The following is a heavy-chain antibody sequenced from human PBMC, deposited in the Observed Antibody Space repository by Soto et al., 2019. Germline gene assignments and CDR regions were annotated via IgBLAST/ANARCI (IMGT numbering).Heavy chain of an antibody. CDR2: INPNSGGT. CDR3: ARESITMVREENVAYYYYGMDV. J-gene: IGHJ6*02. Sequence: ASVKVSCKASGYTFTGYYMHWVRQAPGQGLEWMGWINPNSGGTNYAQKFQGWVTMTRDTSISTAYMELSRLRSDDTAVYYCARESITMVREENVAYYYYGMDVWGQGTTVTVSS. V-gene: IGHV1-2*04. CDR1: GYTFTGYY. D-gene: IGHD3-10*01.